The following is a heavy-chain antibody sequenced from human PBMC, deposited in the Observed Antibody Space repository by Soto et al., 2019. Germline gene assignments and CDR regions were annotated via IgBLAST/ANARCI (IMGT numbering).Heavy chain of an antibody. CDR2: LWFDGSNE. CDR3: ARGNLGDQRGYWDY. V-gene: IGHV3-33*01. Sequence: QVQLVESGGGVVQPGRSLRLSCAASGFTFSYYGMHWVRQAPGKGLEWAAVLWFDGSNEEYGDSVKDRFTVSRDNSKRIMYLQMNGLRDEDTAVYYCARGNLGDQRGYWDYWGQGTLVTVSS. CDR1: GFTFSYYG. J-gene: IGHJ4*02. D-gene: IGHD2-21*02.